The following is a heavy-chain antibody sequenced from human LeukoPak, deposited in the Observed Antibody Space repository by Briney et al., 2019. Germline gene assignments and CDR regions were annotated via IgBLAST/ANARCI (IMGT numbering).Heavy chain of an antibody. CDR1: GFTFSSYA. CDR3: AKFYHYYDSSGYLNY. Sequence: QSGGSLRLSCAASGFTFSSYAMSWVRQAPGKGLEWVSGISTGGGSTYYADSLKGRFTISRDNSKNTLYLQMNSLRAEDTAVYYCAKFYHYYDSSGYLNYWGQGPLVTVSS. CDR2: ISTGGGST. V-gene: IGHV3-23*01. J-gene: IGHJ4*02. D-gene: IGHD3-22*01.